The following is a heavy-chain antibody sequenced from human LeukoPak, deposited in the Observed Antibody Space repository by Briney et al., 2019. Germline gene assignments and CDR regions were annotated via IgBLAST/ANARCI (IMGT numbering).Heavy chain of an antibody. CDR3: ARARRYRSSWYHDY. CDR1: GFSFSTYT. V-gene: IGHV3-48*02. CDR2: ISSSSSTI. D-gene: IGHD6-13*01. Sequence: GGSLRLSCAASGFSFSTYTMNWVRQAPGKGLDWVSYISSSSSTIYYADSVKGRFTISRDNANNSLYLQMNSLRDEDTAVYFCARARRYRSSWYHDYWGQGSLVTVSS. J-gene: IGHJ4*02.